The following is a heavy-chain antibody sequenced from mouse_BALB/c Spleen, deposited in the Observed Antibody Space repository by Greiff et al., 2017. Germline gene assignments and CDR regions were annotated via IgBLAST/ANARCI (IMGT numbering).Heavy chain of an antibody. Sequence: QVQLKESGPGLVQPSQSLSITCTVSGFSLTSYGVHWVRQSPGKGLEWLGVIWSGGSTDYNAAFISRLSISKDNSKSQVFFKMNSLQANDTAIYYCARNCGYYDYYAMDYWGQGTSVTVPS. CDR3: ARNCGYYDYYAMDY. CDR1: GFSLTSYG. V-gene: IGHV2-2*02. D-gene: IGHD2-3*01. CDR2: IWSGGST. J-gene: IGHJ4*01.